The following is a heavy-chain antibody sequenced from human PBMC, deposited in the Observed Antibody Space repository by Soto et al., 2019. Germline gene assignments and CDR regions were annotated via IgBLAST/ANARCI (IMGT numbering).Heavy chain of an antibody. V-gene: IGHV1-8*01. CDR1: GYTFTSYD. CDR2: MNPNSGNT. J-gene: IGHJ4*02. Sequence: GASVKVSCKASGYTFTSYDINWVRQATGQGLEWMGRMNPNSGNTSYAQKFQGRVTMTRDTSTSTVYMELSSLRSEDTAVYYCATVSKYSSSTFFDYWGQGTLVTVSS. CDR3: ATVSKYSSSTFFDY. D-gene: IGHD6-6*01.